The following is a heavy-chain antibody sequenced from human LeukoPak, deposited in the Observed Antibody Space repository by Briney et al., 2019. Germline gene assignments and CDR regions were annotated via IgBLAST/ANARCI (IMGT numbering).Heavy chain of an antibody. V-gene: IGHV4-4*02. CDR1: GGSISSSNW. CDR2: IYHSGST. D-gene: IGHD6-13*01. J-gene: IGHJ5*02. CDR3: ARVPYSSSWPGFDP. Sequence: SETLSLTCAVSGGSISSSNWWSWVRPPPGKGLEWIGEIYHSGSTNYNPSLKSRVTISVDKSKNQFSLKLSSVTAADTAVYYCARVPYSSSWPGFDPWGQGTLVTVSS.